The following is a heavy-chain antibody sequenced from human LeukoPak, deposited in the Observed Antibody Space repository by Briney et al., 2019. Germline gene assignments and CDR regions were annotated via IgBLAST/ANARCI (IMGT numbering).Heavy chain of an antibody. D-gene: IGHD3-22*01. Sequence: PSETLSLTCTVSGVSISSYYWSWIRQPAGKGLEWIGRIYTSGSTNYSPSLKSRVTISVDKSKNQFSLKLSSVTAADTAVYYCAREVPNSSGYYYVRAFDYWGQGTLVTVSS. V-gene: IGHV4-4*07. J-gene: IGHJ4*02. CDR3: AREVPNSSGYYYVRAFDY. CDR1: GVSISSYY. CDR2: IYTSGST.